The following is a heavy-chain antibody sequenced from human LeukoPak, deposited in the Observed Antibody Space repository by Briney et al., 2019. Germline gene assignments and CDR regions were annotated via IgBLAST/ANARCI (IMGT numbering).Heavy chain of an antibody. CDR1: GYSFTSYW. D-gene: IGHD3-10*01. CDR3: ARGGSYFQN. CDR2: IYPGDSDT. V-gene: IGHV5-51*01. Sequence: GESLQISCKGSGYSFTSYWIAWVRPMPGRGREWMGIIYPGDSDTKYSPSFQGQVTISADKSISTAYLQWSSLKASDTAMYYCARGGSYFQNWGQGTLVTVSS. J-gene: IGHJ1*01.